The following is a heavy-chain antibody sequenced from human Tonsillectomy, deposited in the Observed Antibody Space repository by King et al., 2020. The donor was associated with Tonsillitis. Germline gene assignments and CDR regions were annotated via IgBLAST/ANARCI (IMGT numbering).Heavy chain of an antibody. CDR3: TTDPELIVPAVPKDYYYYGMDV. V-gene: IGHV3-15*01. D-gene: IGHD2-2*01. J-gene: IGHJ6*02. CDR2: IKSKTDGGTT. Sequence: VQLVESGVGLVKPGGSLRLSCAASGFTFSNAWMSWVRQAPGKGLEWVGRIKSKTDGGTTDYAAPVKGRFTISRDDSKNTLYLQMNSLKTEDTAVYYCTTDPELIVPAVPKDYYYYGMDVWGQGTTVTVAS. CDR1: GFTFSNAW.